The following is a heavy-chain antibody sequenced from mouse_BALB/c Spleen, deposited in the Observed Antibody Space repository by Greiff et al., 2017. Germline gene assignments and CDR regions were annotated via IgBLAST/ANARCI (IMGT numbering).Heavy chain of an antibody. Sequence: VQLQQPGAELVKPGASVKLSCTASGFNIKDTYMHWVKQRPEQGLEWIGRIDPANGNTKYDPKFQGKATITADTSSNTAYLQLSSLTSEDTAVYYCARKGNYEYYYAMDYWGQGTSVTVSS. CDR1: GFNIKDTY. J-gene: IGHJ4*01. CDR3: ARKGNYEYYYAMDY. V-gene: IGHV14-3*02. D-gene: IGHD2-1*01. CDR2: IDPANGNT.